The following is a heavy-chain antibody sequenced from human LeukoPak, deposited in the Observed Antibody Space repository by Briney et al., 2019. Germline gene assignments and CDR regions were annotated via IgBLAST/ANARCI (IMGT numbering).Heavy chain of an antibody. Sequence: ASVKVSCKASGYTFTSYDINWVRQATGQGLEWMGWMNPNSGYTGYAQKFQGRVTMTRNTSISTAYMELSSLRSEGTAVYYCAREYYDSSGYYCYFDYWGQGTLVTVSS. J-gene: IGHJ4*02. CDR2: MNPNSGYT. D-gene: IGHD3-22*01. V-gene: IGHV1-8*01. CDR1: GYTFTSYD. CDR3: AREYYDSSGYYCYFDY.